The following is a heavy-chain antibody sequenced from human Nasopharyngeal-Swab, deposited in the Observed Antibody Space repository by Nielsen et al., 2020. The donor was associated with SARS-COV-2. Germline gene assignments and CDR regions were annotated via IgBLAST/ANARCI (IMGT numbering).Heavy chain of an antibody. V-gene: IGHV3-30*03. Sequence: VRQAPGKGLEWVAVISYDGSNKYYVDSVKGRFTISRDNSKNTLYLQMNSLRAEDTAVYYCARGLIPVAWLYYFDYWGQGTLVTVSS. CDR2: ISYDGSNK. D-gene: IGHD5-12*01. J-gene: IGHJ4*02. CDR3: ARGLIPVAWLYYFDY.